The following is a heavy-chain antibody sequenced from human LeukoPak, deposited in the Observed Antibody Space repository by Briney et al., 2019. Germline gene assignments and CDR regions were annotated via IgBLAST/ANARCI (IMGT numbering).Heavy chain of an antibody. Sequence: SVKVSCKASGGTFSSYAISWVRQAPGQGLEWMGGIIPIFGTANYAQKFQGRVTITADESTSTAYMELSSLRSEDTAVYYCARAIVVVPAAKLLAFDIWGQGTMVTVSS. CDR3: ARAIVVVPAAKLLAFDI. CDR2: IIPIFGTA. CDR1: GGTFSSYA. D-gene: IGHD2-2*01. V-gene: IGHV1-69*13. J-gene: IGHJ3*02.